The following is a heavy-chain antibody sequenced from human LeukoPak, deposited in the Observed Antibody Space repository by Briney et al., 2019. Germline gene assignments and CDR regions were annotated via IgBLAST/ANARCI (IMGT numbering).Heavy chain of an antibody. Sequence: TSQTLSLTCTVSGGSISSGDYYWSWIRQPPGKGLEWIWYIYYSGSTYYNPSLKSRVTISIQTSKNQFSLKLTSVTAADTAVYYCAGDYGDLLTGIRFDTWGQGTLVTVSS. J-gene: IGHJ5*02. CDR2: IYYSGST. V-gene: IGHV4-30-4*01. CDR3: AGDYGDLLTGIRFDT. CDR1: GGSISSGDYY. D-gene: IGHD4-17*01.